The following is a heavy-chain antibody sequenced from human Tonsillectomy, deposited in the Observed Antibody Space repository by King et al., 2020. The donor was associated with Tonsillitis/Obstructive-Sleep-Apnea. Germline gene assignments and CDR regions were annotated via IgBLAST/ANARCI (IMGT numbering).Heavy chain of an antibody. Sequence: VQLVESGGGLEQPGGSLRLSCAASGFTFSSYSMNWVRQAPGKGLEWVSYISGSSSPIYYADSVKGRFTISRDNAKNSLYLQMHSLRDEDTAVYYCARALNPTMTTGFLELDYWGQGTLVTVSS. CDR2: ISGSSSPI. D-gene: IGHD4-17*01. J-gene: IGHJ4*02. CDR1: GFTFSSYS. CDR3: ARALNPTMTTGFLELDY. V-gene: IGHV3-48*02.